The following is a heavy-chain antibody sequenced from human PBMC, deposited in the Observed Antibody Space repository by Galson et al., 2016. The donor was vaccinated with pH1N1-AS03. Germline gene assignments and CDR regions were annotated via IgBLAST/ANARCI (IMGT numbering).Heavy chain of an antibody. CDR1: GFTINNNY. CDR2: IYGGGDT. CDR3: AREPWGSTQGEY. Sequence: SLRLSCAASGFTINNNYMSWVRQAPGKGLEWVSVIYGGGDTFYAYSVKGRFTIPRDNSKNTVYLQTNSLRVEDTAVYYCAREPWGSTQGEYWGQGTLVTVSS. J-gene: IGHJ4*02. V-gene: IGHV3-53*01. D-gene: IGHD3-16*01.